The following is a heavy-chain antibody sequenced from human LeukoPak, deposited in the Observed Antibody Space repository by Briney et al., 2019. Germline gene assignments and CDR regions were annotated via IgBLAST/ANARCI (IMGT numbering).Heavy chain of an antibody. CDR2: ISSNNDDN. CDR1: GYTFTNYG. D-gene: IGHD6-13*01. CDR3: AVRNTSSWSPFDF. J-gene: IGHJ4*02. V-gene: IGHV1-18*01. Sequence: GASVKVSCKESGYTFTNYGISWVRQAPGQGVEWMGWISSNNDDNNYARKIQGRVTITTDTSTSTAYIELRSLRSDDTAIYYCAVRNTSSWSPFDFWGQGTLVTVSS.